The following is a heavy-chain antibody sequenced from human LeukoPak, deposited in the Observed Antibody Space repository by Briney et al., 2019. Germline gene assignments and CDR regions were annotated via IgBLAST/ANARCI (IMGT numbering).Heavy chain of an antibody. V-gene: IGHV5-51*01. Sequence: LGESLKISCEGSGYYFPGYWIGWVRQMPGKGLEWMGIIFSGTSDTIYSPSFQGQVTFSVDKSISTAYLQWSSLKASDTAMYYCARLGIRRWELLDYWGQGTLVTVSS. J-gene: IGHJ4*02. CDR3: ARLGIRRWELLDY. CDR2: IFSGTSDT. D-gene: IGHD1-26*01. CDR1: GYYFPGYW.